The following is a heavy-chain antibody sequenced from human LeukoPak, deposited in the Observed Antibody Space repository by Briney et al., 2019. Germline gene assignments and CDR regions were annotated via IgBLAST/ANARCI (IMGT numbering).Heavy chain of an antibody. CDR1: GCTFNHYY. J-gene: IGHJ3*02. CDR2: INPNTGGT. D-gene: IGHD1-26*01. CDR3: ARVSGGGSQSYGAFDI. V-gene: IGHV1-2*02. Sequence: ASVKVSCQACGCTFNHYYMHWVREAPGQGLEWMGWINPNTGGTYCAQKFQGRVTMTRDTFISTAYKELTRLRSDDTAVYYCARVSGGGSQSYGAFDIWGQGTLVTVSS.